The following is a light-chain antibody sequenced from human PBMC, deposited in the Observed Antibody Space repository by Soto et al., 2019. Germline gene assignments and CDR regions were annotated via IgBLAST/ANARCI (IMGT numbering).Light chain of an antibody. J-gene: IGLJ1*01. CDR3: SSYAGSNNYV. CDR2: EVS. V-gene: IGLV2-8*01. CDR1: SSDVGGYNY. Sequence: QSALTQPPSASGSPGQSVTISFTGTSSDVGGYNYVSWYQQHPGKAPKLMIYEVSKRPSGVPDRFSGSKSGNTASLTVSGLQAEEESDYYCSSYAGSNNYVFGTGTKVTVL.